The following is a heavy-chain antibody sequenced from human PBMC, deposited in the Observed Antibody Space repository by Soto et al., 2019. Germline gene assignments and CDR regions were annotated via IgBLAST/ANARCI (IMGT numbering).Heavy chain of an antibody. CDR3: ARGTRFYEGYNWFDP. V-gene: IGHV4-31*01. J-gene: IGHJ5*02. CDR2: IYYTGTT. Sequence: QVQLQESGPGLLKPSQTLSLTCTVSGGSISGAAYYWSWIRHLPGKGLEWIGYIYYTGTTYYRPYLESPVTISIDTSKNQFSLKLTSVTAADTGVYYCARGTRFYEGYNWFDPGGQGTLVSLSS. CDR1: GGSISGAAYY. D-gene: IGHD3-16*01.